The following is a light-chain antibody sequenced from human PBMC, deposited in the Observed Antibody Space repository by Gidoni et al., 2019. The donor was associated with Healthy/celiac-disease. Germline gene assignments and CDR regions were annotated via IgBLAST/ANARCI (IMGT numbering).Light chain of an antibody. V-gene: IGKV2-28*01. CDR3: MQALETVFT. J-gene: IGKJ3*01. CDR2: LGS. CDR1: QSLLHSNGYNY. Sequence: DIVMTHSPLSLPVTPGEPASISCRSSQSLLHSNGYNYLDWYLQKPGQSPQLMIYLGSNRASGVPDRFSGSGSGTDVTLKISRGEAEDVGVYYCMQALETVFTFGPGTKVDIK.